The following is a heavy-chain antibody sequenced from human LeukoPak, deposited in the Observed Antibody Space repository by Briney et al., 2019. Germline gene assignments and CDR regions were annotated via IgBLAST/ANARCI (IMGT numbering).Heavy chain of an antibody. Sequence: PGGSLRLSCAASGFTFSSYWMHWVRQAPGKGLEWVSGISWNSGSIGYADSVKGRFTISRDNAKNSLYLQMNSLRAEDTALYYCAKDIKQWLVGGWFDPWGQGTLVTVSS. J-gene: IGHJ5*02. CDR2: ISWNSGSI. CDR3: AKDIKQWLVGGWFDP. V-gene: IGHV3-9*01. D-gene: IGHD6-19*01. CDR1: GFTFSSYW.